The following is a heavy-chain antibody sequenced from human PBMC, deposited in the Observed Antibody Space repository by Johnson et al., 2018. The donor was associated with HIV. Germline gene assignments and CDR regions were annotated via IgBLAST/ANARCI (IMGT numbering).Heavy chain of an antibody. D-gene: IGHD3-16*01. V-gene: IGHV3-30*02. Sequence: QVQLVESGGGVVQPGGSLRLSCAASGFTFSSYGMHWVRQAPDKGLEWVAFIRYDESNKYYADSVKGRFNISRDNSKNALYLQMSSLGAEDTAVYYCAKAPSMGADGLDIWGQGTMVTVSS. CDR3: AKAPSMGADGLDI. J-gene: IGHJ3*02. CDR2: IRYDESNK. CDR1: GFTFSSYG.